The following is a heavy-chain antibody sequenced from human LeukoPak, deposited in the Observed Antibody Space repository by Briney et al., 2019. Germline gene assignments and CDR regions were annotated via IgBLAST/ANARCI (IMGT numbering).Heavy chain of an antibody. Sequence: GGSLRLSCAASGFTFSSYAMNWVRQAPGKGLEWVSAISGSGGSTYYADSVKGRFTTSRDNPKNSLYLQMNSLRDEDTAVYYFARDYYDRTGYHDAFDIWGQGTMVTVSS. CDR1: GFTFSSYA. J-gene: IGHJ3*02. CDR3: ARDYYDRTGYHDAFDI. V-gene: IGHV3-23*01. CDR2: ISGSGGST. D-gene: IGHD3-22*01.